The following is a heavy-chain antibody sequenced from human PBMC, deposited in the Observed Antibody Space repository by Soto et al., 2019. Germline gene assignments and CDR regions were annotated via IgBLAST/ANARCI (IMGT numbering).Heavy chain of an antibody. D-gene: IGHD3-3*01. V-gene: IGHV3-74*01. Sequence: EVQLVESGGGLVQPGGSLRLSCAASGFTFSSYWIHWVRQAPGKGLVWVSRIKGDGITTNYADSVKGRVTISGDNAKNTVYLQVNSLRAEDTAVYYCARGAFGAYYFDYWGQGTLVTVSS. CDR2: IKGDGITT. J-gene: IGHJ4*02. CDR3: ARGAFGAYYFDY. CDR1: GFTFSSYW.